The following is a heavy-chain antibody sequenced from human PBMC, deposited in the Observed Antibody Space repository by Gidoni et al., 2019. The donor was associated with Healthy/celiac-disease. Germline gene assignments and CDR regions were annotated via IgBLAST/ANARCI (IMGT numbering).Heavy chain of an antibody. Sequence: QVQLVQSGAAVKKPGASVKVSCKASGYTFTSYAMHWVRQAPGQRLEWVGWINTGKVNTKDSQKFQGRVTITRDTSASTAYMERSSLRSEDTAVYYWASGIAVANGGMDVWGQGTTVTVSS. D-gene: IGHD6-19*01. CDR2: INTGKVNT. V-gene: IGHV1-3*04. CDR1: GYTFTSYA. J-gene: IGHJ6*02. CDR3: ASGIAVANGGMDV.